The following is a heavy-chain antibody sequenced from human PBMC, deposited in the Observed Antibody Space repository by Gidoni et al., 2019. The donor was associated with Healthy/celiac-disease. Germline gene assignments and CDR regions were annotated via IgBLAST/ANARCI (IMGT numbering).Heavy chain of an antibody. Sequence: EVPLLESGGGLVQPGGSLILSCAASGFTFSSYAMSWVRQAPGKGLEWVSAISGSGGSTYYADSVKGRFTSSRDNSKNTLYLQMNSLRAEDTAVYYCAKKMDDFWSGYLDYWGQGTLVTVSS. CDR1: GFTFSSYA. V-gene: IGHV3-23*01. CDR2: ISGSGGST. J-gene: IGHJ4*02. D-gene: IGHD3-3*01. CDR3: AKKMDDFWSGYLDY.